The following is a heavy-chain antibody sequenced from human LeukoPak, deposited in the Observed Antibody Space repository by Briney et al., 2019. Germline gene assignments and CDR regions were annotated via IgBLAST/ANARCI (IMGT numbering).Heavy chain of an antibody. CDR2: ISSSSSTI. CDR1: GFTFNTYS. D-gene: IGHD6-19*01. V-gene: IGHV3-48*01. Sequence: GGSLRLSCAASGFTFNTYSMNWVRQAPGKGLEWVSYISSSSSTIYYADSVKGRFTISRDNSKNTLYLQMNSLRAEDTAVYYCAKDQEQWLVRPFYYYGMDVWGQGTTVTVSS. J-gene: IGHJ6*02. CDR3: AKDQEQWLVRPFYYYGMDV.